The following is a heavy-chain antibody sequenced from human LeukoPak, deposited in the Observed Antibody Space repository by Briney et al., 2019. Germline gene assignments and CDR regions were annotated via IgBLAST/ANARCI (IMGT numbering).Heavy chain of an antibody. CDR3: ATTRYCGGSSCFYYFNS. Sequence: GGSLRLSCAASGFTFSTSAMTWVRQAPGKGLEWVGRIRNTVNSYTTEYAASVQGRFTISREDSKNSLYLQMNSLKTEDTAIYYCATTRYCGGSSCFYYFNSWGQGTLVTVSS. J-gene: IGHJ4*02. CDR2: IRNTVNSYTT. D-gene: IGHD2-21*01. CDR1: GFTFSTSA. V-gene: IGHV3-72*01.